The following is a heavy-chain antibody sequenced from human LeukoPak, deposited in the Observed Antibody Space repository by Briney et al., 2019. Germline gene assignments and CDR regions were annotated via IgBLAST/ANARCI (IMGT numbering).Heavy chain of an antibody. V-gene: IGHV1-69*13. CDR3: ARDNLGYSSSWPWFDP. CDR1: GGTFSSYA. J-gene: IGHJ5*02. CDR2: IIPIFGTA. Sequence: ASVNVSCKASGGTFSSYAISWVRQAPGQGLEGMGGIIPIFGTANYAQKSQGRVTITADESTSTAYMELSSLRSEDTAVYYCARDNLGYSSSWPWFDPWGQGTLVTVSS. D-gene: IGHD6-13*01.